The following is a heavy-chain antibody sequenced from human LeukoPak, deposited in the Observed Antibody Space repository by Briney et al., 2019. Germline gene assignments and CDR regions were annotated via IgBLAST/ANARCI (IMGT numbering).Heavy chain of an antibody. Sequence: PGGSLRLSCASSVFTFDDYGMSGVRQAPGRGLEWGSGINWNGGSTGYADSVKGRFTISRDNAKKSLYLQMNSLRAEDTALYYCASLPGYYDSSGYYPWGQGTLVTVSS. D-gene: IGHD3-22*01. V-gene: IGHV3-20*04. J-gene: IGHJ5*02. CDR1: VFTFDDYG. CDR2: INWNGGST. CDR3: ASLPGYYDSSGYYP.